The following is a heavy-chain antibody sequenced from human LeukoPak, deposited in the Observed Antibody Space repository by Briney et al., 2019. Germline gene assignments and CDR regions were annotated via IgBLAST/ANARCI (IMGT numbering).Heavy chain of an antibody. Sequence: TGGSLRLSCAASGFTFSSFAMSWVRQAPGKGLEWVSAINGRGDNTYYGDSVKGRFTISRDNSENTLYLQMNSLTAEDTAVYYCAKDRVSPGFNLFDPWGQGTLVTVSS. V-gene: IGHV3-23*01. J-gene: IGHJ5*02. CDR1: GFTFSSFA. CDR3: AKDRVSPGFNLFDP. D-gene: IGHD3-16*01. CDR2: INGRGDNT.